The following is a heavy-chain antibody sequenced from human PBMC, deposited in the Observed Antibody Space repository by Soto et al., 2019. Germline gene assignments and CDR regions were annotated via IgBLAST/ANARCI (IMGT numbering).Heavy chain of an antibody. CDR2: TYYRSKWYD. CDR3: ARVDLRRSSLFWFDP. V-gene: IGHV6-1*01. CDR1: GGSVSSNSAA. J-gene: IGHJ5*02. D-gene: IGHD6-6*01. Sequence: SQTLSLTCVISGGSVSSNSAAWNWIRQSPSRGLEWLGRTYYRSKWYDDYAVSVRSRITINPDTSKNQFSLQLNSVTPEDTAVYYCARVDLRRSSLFWFDPWGQGTLVTVLL.